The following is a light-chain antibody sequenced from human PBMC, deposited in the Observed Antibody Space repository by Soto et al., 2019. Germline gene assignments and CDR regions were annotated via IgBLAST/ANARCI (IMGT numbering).Light chain of an antibody. CDR1: SSDVGDSDL. CDR3: CSYAGRNTL. V-gene: IGLV2-23*02. CDR2: EVH. J-gene: IGLJ2*01. Sequence: QSALTQPASVSGSPGQSITISCAGTSSDVGDSDLVSWYQQHPGKAPKLMIYEVHKRPSGVSNRFSGSKSGTTASLTISGLRAEDEGDYYCCSYAGRNTLFGVWTQLTVL.